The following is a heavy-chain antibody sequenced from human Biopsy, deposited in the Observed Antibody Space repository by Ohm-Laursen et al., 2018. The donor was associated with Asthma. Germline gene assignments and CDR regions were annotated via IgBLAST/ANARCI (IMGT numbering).Heavy chain of an antibody. V-gene: IGHV1-69*01. J-gene: IGHJ6*02. CDR2: IITVFGTT. Sequence: GSSVKVSCKAPGGTFSNFAISWVRQAPGQGLEWLGGIITVFGTTNYAQKFQGRVTITADDSTSTAYMEVTSLRSEDTAIYYCARCQVGYSSGWSLLLKKIYYSGMDVWGQGTAVTVSS. CDR3: ARCQVGYSSGWSLLLKKIYYSGMDV. CDR1: GGTFSNFA. D-gene: IGHD6-13*01.